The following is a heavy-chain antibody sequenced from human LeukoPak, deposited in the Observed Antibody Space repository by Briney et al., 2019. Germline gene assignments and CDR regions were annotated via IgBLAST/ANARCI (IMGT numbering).Heavy chain of an antibody. V-gene: IGHV1-18*04. D-gene: IGHD3-16*02. CDR3: ARDQYDSVWGSYRPYFDY. CDR2: ISPYTGNA. Sequence: ASVKVSCKASGYTFTSYGISWVRQAPGQGLEWMGSISPYTGNAKYAERFQDRVIMTTDTSTRTAYMELRSLRSDDTAVFYCARDQYDSVWGSYRPYFDYWGQGTLVTVSS. J-gene: IGHJ4*02. CDR1: GYTFTSYG.